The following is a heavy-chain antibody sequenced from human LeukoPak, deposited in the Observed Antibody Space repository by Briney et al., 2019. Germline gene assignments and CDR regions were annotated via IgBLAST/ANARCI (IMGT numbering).Heavy chain of an antibody. CDR3: AAWGSSSSPLPGMDV. Sequence: VASVTVSCKASGYTFTNYYMHWVRQAPGRGLEWMGVINPNGGGTSYAQKFQGRVTMTRDTSTSTVYMELSSLRSEDTAVYYCAAWGSSSSPLPGMDVWGQGTTVTVSS. V-gene: IGHV1-46*01. D-gene: IGHD6-13*01. CDR1: GYTFTNYY. CDR2: INPNGGGT. J-gene: IGHJ6*02.